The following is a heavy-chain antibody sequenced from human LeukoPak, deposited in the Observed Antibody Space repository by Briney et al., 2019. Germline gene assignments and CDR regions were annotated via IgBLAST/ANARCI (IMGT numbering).Heavy chain of an antibody. D-gene: IGHD1-26*01. J-gene: IGHJ4*02. Sequence: GASVKVSCKVSGYTLTELSMHWVRQAPGKGLEWMGGFDPEDGETIYAQKFQGRVTMTEDTSTDTAYMELSSLRSEDTAVYYCATSGRRAGAYYFDYWDRGTLVTVSS. CDR2: FDPEDGET. CDR1: GYTLTELS. V-gene: IGHV1-24*01. CDR3: ATSGRRAGAYYFDY.